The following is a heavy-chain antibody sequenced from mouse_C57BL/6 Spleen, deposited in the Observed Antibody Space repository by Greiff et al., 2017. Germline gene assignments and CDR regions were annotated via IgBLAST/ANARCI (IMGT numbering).Heavy chain of an antibody. CDR3: ARDYYGSSFDY. V-gene: IGHV3-6*01. Sequence: EVKLQESGPGLVKPSQSLSLTCSVTGYSITSGYYWNWIRQFPGNKLAWMGYISYDGSNNYNPSLKNRISITRDTSKNQFFLKLNSVTTEDTATYYCARDYYGSSFDYWGQGTTLTVSS. CDR1: GYSITSGYY. CDR2: ISYDGSN. D-gene: IGHD1-1*01. J-gene: IGHJ2*01.